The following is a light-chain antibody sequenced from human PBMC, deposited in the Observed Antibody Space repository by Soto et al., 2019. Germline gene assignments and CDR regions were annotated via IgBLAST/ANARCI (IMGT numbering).Light chain of an antibody. Sequence: QSVLTQPASVSGSPGQSITISCTGTSSDVGGYNYVSWYQQHPGKAPKLMIYDVSNRPSGVSNRFSGSKSGNTASLTISGLQAEDEADYYCSSYTSSSRGYVFGNGTKLTVL. CDR3: SSYTSSSRGYV. CDR1: SSDVGGYNY. CDR2: DVS. V-gene: IGLV2-14*01. J-gene: IGLJ1*01.